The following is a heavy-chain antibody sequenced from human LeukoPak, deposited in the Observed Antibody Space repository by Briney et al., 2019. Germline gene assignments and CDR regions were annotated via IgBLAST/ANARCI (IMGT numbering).Heavy chain of an antibody. D-gene: IGHD6-19*01. V-gene: IGHV3-30*02. CDR3: AKDASSGFTRYFDY. CDR2: IHYDGSNK. Sequence: GGSLRLSCAASGFTFSRYGKHWVRQAPGRGREWVAFIHYDGSNKYYADSVKGRFTISRDNSKNTLYLQMNSLRAEDTAVYYCAKDASSGFTRYFDYWGQGTLVTVSS. CDR1: GFTFSRYG. J-gene: IGHJ4*02.